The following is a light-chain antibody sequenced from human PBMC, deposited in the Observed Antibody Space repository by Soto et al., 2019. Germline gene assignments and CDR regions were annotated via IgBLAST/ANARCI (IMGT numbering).Light chain of an antibody. Sequence: QSVLTQPPSVSGSPGQSVTISCTGTSTDFVSYNRVSWYQQPPGTAPKLMIYEVSKRPSGVPDRFSGSKSGNTASLTISGLQASEEADYYCMLYTIENAYVFGPGTK. CDR3: MLYTIENAYV. CDR2: EVS. V-gene: IGLV2-18*01. CDR1: STDFVSYNR. J-gene: IGLJ1*01.